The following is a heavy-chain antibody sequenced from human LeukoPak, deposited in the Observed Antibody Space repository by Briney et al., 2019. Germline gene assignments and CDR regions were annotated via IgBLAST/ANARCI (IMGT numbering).Heavy chain of an antibody. V-gene: IGHV1-69*04. Sequence: GASVKVSCKASGGTFSSYAISWVRQAPGQGLEWMGRIIPILGIANYAQKFQGRVTITADKSTSAAYMELSSLRSEDTAVYYCARGAADSSNCDYWGQGTLVTVSS. CDR3: ARGAADSSNCDY. CDR2: IIPILGIA. CDR1: GGTFSSYA. J-gene: IGHJ4*02. D-gene: IGHD4-11*01.